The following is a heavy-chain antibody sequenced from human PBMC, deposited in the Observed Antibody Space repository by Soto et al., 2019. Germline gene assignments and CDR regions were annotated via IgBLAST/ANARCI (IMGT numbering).Heavy chain of an antibody. D-gene: IGHD6-19*01. Sequence: SVKVSCKASGGTFSSYAISWVRQAPGQGLEWMGGIIPIFGTANYAQKFQGRATITADESTSTAYMELSSLRSEDTAVYYCARDSSVAAPGFDPWGQGTLVTVSS. CDR2: IIPIFGTA. J-gene: IGHJ5*02. V-gene: IGHV1-69*13. CDR3: ARDSSVAAPGFDP. CDR1: GGTFSSYA.